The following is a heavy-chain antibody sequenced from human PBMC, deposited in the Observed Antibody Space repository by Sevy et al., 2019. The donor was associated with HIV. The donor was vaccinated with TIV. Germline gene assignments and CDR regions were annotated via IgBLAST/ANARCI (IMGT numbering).Heavy chain of an antibody. D-gene: IGHD3-10*01. CDR2: ICYSGST. V-gene: IGHV4-39*01. CDR3: ARRRVEDYYGSGTPPLVNGPFDI. CDR1: GGSISNSDSY. J-gene: IGHJ3*02. Sequence: SETLSLTCTVSGGSISNSDSYWGWIRQPPGKGLGWIGSICYSGSTYYNPSLKSRVTLSVDTSKNQFSLKVNSVTAADTALYYCARRRVEDYYGSGTPPLVNGPFDIWGQGTMVTVSS.